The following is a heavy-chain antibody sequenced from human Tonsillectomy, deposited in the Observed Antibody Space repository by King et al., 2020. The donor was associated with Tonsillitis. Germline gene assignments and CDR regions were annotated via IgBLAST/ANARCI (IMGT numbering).Heavy chain of an antibody. V-gene: IGHV1-18*04. CDR2: ISAYNGNT. CDR1: GYTFTSYG. Sequence: QLVQSGAEVKKPGASVKVSCKASGYTFTSYGISWVRQAPGQGLEWMGWISAYNGNTNYAQKLQGRVTMTTDTSTSTAYMELRSVRSDDTAVHYCARGGGRSGYKKGFDPIDYWGQGTLVTVSS. D-gene: IGHD3-3*01. J-gene: IGHJ4*02. CDR3: ARGGGRSGYKKGFDPIDY.